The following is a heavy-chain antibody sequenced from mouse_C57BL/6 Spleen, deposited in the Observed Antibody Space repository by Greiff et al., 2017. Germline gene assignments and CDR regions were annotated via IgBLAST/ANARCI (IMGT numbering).Heavy chain of an antibody. CDR2: SRNKANDYTT. D-gene: IGHD1-1*01. CDR1: GFTFSDFY. CDR3: ARDERDYYGSSPFAY. J-gene: IGHJ3*01. Sequence: DVQLVASGGGLVQSGRSLRLSCATSGFTFSDFYMEWVRQAPGKGLEWIAASRNKANDYTTEYSASVKGRFIVSRDTSQSILYLQMNALRAEDTAIYYCARDERDYYGSSPFAYWGQGTLVTVSA. V-gene: IGHV7-1*01.